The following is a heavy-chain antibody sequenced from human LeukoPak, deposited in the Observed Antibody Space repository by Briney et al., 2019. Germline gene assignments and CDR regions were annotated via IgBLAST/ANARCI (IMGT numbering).Heavy chain of an antibody. CDR1: GFTFSGSA. V-gene: IGHV3-73*01. D-gene: IGHD1-26*01. Sequence: QPGGSLKLSCAASGFTFSGSAMHWVRQASGKGLEWVGRIRSKANSYATAYAASVKGRFTISRDDSKNTAYLRMNSLKTEDTAVSYCTRHSYALDYWGQGTLVTVSS. J-gene: IGHJ4*02. CDR2: IRSKANSYAT. CDR3: TRHSYALDY.